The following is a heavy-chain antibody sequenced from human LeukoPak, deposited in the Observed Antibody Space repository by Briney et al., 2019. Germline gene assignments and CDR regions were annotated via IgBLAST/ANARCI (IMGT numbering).Heavy chain of an antibody. J-gene: IGHJ6*04. D-gene: IGHD3-10*02. Sequence: GGSLRLSCAASGFTFDDYTMHWVRQAPGKGLEWVSLISWDGGSTYYADSVKGRFAISRDNAKNSLYLQMNSLRAEDTAVYYCAELGITMIGGVWGKGTTVTISS. CDR3: AELGITMIGGV. CDR1: GFTFDDYT. CDR2: ISWDGGST. V-gene: IGHV3-43*01.